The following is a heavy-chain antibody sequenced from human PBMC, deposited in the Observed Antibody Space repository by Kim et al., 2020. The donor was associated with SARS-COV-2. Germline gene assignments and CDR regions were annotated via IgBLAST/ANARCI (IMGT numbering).Heavy chain of an antibody. CDR2: ISYDGSNK. Sequence: GGSLRLSCAASGFTFSSYAMHWVRQAPGKGLEWVAVISYDGSNKYYADSVKGRFTISRDNSKNTLYLQMNSLRAEDTAVYYCARERLGTYSAFDIWGQGTMVTVSS. V-gene: IGHV3-30*04. J-gene: IGHJ3*02. D-gene: IGHD2-21*01. CDR1: GFTFSSYA. CDR3: ARERLGTYSAFDI.